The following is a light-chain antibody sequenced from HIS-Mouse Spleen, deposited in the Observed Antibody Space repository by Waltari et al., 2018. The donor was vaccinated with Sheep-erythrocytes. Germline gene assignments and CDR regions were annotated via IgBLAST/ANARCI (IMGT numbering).Light chain of an antibody. V-gene: IGLV2-8*01. CDR2: EVS. CDR3: SSYAGSNNWV. CDR1: SSDVGGYTS. Sequence: QSALTQPPSASGSPGQSVTISSTGTSSDVGGYTSVSWYQQHPGKAPKLMIYEVSKRPSGVPDRFSGSKSGNTASLTVSGLQAEDEADYYCSSYAGSNNWVFGGGTKLTVL. J-gene: IGLJ3*02.